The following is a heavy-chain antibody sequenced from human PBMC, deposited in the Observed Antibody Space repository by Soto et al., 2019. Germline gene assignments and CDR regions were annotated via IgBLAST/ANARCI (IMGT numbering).Heavy chain of an antibody. V-gene: IGHV1-24*01. J-gene: IGHJ4*02. Sequence: AASEKVSCKVSGYTLTELSMHWVRQAPGKGLEWMGGFDPEDGETIYAQKFQGRVTMTEDTSTDTAYMELSSLRSEDTAVYYCATPLAHYGDYGNWGQGTLVTVSS. CDR1: GYTLTELS. D-gene: IGHD4-17*01. CDR2: FDPEDGET. CDR3: ATPLAHYGDYGN.